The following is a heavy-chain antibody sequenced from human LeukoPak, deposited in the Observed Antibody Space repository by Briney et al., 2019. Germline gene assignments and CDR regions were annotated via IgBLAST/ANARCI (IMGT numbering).Heavy chain of an antibody. CDR2: IHNSGTT. CDR1: GGSISSYF. D-gene: IGHD4-17*01. Sequence: SETLSLTCAVSGGSISSYFWSWIRQPAGEGLEWIGRIHNSGTTNYNPSLNSRVTISVDTSKNQFYLKLSSVTAADTAVYYCARNYGDYATGYYYYMDVWGKGTTVTVSS. V-gene: IGHV4-59*10. CDR3: ARNYGDYATGYYYYMDV. J-gene: IGHJ6*03.